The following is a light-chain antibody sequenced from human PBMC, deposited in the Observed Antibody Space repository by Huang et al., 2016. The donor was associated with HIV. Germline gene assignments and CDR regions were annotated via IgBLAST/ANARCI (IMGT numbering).Light chain of an antibody. V-gene: IGKV3-20*01. CDR1: QSISSTF. Sequence: EIVLTQSPGTLSLSPGERATLPCRASQSISSTFLAWYPQKPGQAPRLLIYGASSRATGIPDRFGGSGSGTACTLTISRLEPEDFAVYYCQQYGSSPPYTFGQGTKLEIK. CDR2: GAS. J-gene: IGKJ2*01. CDR3: QQYGSSPPYT.